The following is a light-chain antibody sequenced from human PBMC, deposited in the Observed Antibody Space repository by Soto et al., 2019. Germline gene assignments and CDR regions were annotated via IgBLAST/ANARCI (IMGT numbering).Light chain of an antibody. CDR3: QQYNSYSWP. V-gene: IGKV1-5*01. CDR2: DAS. Sequence: DIQMTQSPSTLSASVGDRVTITCRASQSIRSWLAWDQQKPGKAPKLLIYDASSLESGVPSRFSGSGSGTEFTLTISSLQPDDFATYYCQQYNSYSWPFGQGTKVEIK. J-gene: IGKJ1*01. CDR1: QSIRSW.